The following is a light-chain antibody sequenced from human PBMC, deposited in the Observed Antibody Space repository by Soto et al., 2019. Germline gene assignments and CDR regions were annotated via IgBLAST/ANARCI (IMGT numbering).Light chain of an antibody. CDR3: RSSTPIPTSV. Sequence: QSVLTQPASVSGSPGQSITISCTGTSSDVGGYNSVSWYQQHPGKAPKLMIHDVSNRASGVSSRFSGSKSDNTASLTISGLQAVFEADYYCRSSTPIPTSVFGTAPKVTVL. CDR1: SSDVGGYNS. CDR2: DVS. J-gene: IGLJ1*01. V-gene: IGLV2-14*01.